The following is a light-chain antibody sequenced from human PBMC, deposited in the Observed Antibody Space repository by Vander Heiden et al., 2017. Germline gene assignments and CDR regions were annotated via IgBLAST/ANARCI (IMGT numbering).Light chain of an antibody. CDR2: KVT. CDR3: RQGKHCLWT. V-gene: IGKV2-30*01. Sequence: DVVMTQSPLSLPVTLGQPASISCRASQSLVYSDGNTYLNWFQQRPGQSPRRLICKVTNRDSGVADRFSSSGSGTDFTLKINRVEAEDVGFYYCRQGKHCLWTLGKGTKVEIK. CDR1: QSLVYSDGNTY. J-gene: IGKJ1*01.